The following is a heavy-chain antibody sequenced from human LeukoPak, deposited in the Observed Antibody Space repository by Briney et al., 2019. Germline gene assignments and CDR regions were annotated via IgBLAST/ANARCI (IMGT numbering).Heavy chain of an antibody. CDR2: IHTSGST. J-gene: IGHJ4*02. D-gene: IGHD1-26*01. CDR1: GFTITTYY. CDR3: ARDIREVGESHYFDY. Sequence: SETLSLTCTVSGFTITTYYWSWIRQSPGNGLEWIGQIHTSGSTTYNPSLKSRVTISVDTSKNQFSLHLSSVTAADTAVSYCARDIREVGESHYFDYWGQGTLVTVTS. V-gene: IGHV4-59*01.